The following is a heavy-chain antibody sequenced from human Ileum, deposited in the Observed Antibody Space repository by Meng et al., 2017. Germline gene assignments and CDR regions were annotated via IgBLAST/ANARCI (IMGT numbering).Heavy chain of an antibody. CDR1: GYSFSNGYY. J-gene: IGHJ6*02. CDR2: IYHTENT. V-gene: IGHV4-38-2*02. D-gene: IGHD2-15*01. CDR3: ARGQGYCSGGRCNSYYYNLDV. Sequence: SETLSLTCTISGYSFSNGYYWGWIRQPPGKGLEWIGNIYHTENTYYSPSLKSRVIISVDTSKNQFSLRLSSVTAADTAVYYCARGQGYCSGGRCNSYYYNLDVWGQGTTVTVSS.